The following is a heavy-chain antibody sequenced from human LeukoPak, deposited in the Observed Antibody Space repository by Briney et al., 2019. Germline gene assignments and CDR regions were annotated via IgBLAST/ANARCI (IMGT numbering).Heavy chain of an antibody. D-gene: IGHD3-10*01. CDR1: GFTFSSYG. CDR2: IWYDGSNK. Sequence: GGSLRLSCAASGFTFSSYGMHWVRQAPGKGLEWVAVIWYDGSNKYYADSVKGRFTISRDNSKNTLYLQMNSLRAEDTAVYYCAKDYAAGGFGELFLWGQGTLVTVSS. CDR3: AKDYAAGGFGELFL. J-gene: IGHJ4*02. V-gene: IGHV3-33*06.